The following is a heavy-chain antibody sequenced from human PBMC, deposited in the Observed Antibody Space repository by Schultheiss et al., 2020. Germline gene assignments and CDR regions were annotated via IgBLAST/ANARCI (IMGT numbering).Heavy chain of an antibody. V-gene: IGHV1-2*06. CDR3: ASTTVVTQEIAFDI. CDR1: GYPFTAYS. CDR2: IDPHSGAT. J-gene: IGHJ3*02. D-gene: IGHD4-23*01. Sequence: ASVKVSCQSSGYPFTAYSIHWVRQAPGLGLEWMGQIDPHSGATNYAQKFQGRVTMTRDTSISTAYMELSRLRSDDTAVYYCASTTVVTQEIAFDIWGQGTMVTVAS.